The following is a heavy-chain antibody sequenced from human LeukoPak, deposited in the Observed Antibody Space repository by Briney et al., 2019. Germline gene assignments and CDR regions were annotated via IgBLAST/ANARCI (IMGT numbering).Heavy chain of an antibody. D-gene: IGHD3-10*01. Sequence: ASVRVSCKASGYTFTSYYMHWVRQAPGQGLEWMGIINPSGGSTSYAQKFQGRATMTRDTSTSAVYMELSSLRSEDTAVYYCARGLLWFGELFTQRPDGYWGQGTLVTVSS. CDR3: ARGLLWFGELFTQRPDGY. CDR2: INPSGGST. J-gene: IGHJ4*02. V-gene: IGHV1-46*01. CDR1: GYTFTSYY.